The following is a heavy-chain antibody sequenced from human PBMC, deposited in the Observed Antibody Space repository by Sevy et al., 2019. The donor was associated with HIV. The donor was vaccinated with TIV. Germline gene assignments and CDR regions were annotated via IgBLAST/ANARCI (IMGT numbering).Heavy chain of an antibody. D-gene: IGHD3-10*01. CDR1: GGTISSYY. V-gene: IGHV4-59*12. CDR2: IYYSGST. CDR3: ARRQDYDGFYYFDY. Sequence: SETLSLTCTVSGGTISSYYWSWIWQPPGKGLEWIGYIYYSGSTNYNPSLKSRVTISVDTSKNQFSLKLSSVTAADTAVYYCARRQDYDGFYYFDYWGQGTLVTVSS. J-gene: IGHJ4*02.